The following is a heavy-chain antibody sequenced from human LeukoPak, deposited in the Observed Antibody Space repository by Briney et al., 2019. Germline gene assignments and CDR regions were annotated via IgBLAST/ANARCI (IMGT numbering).Heavy chain of an antibody. CDR2: IRYDGTNK. J-gene: IGHJ4*02. V-gene: IGHV3-30*02. D-gene: IGHD5-12*01. CDR3: AKDGAWLRFDD. CDR1: GFTFSSYG. Sequence: GGSLRLSCAASGFTFSSYGMHWVRQAPGKGLEWVAFIRYDGTNKYYADSVKGRFTISRDDSKNTLYLQMKNLRAEDTAVYYCAKDGAWLRFDDWGQGILVTVSS.